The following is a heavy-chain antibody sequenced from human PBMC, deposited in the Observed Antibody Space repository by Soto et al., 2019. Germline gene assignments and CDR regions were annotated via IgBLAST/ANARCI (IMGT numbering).Heavy chain of an antibody. CDR2: MNPNSGNT. D-gene: IGHD6-19*01. V-gene: IGHV1-8*01. CDR1: GYTFTSYD. CDR3: ARGDSSGWYYYYGMDV. Sequence: ASVKVSCKASGYTFTSYDINWVRQATGQGLEWMGWMNPNSGNTGYAQKFQGRVTMTRNTSISTADMELSSLRSEDTAVYSCARGDSSGWYYYYGMDVWGQGTTVTVSS. J-gene: IGHJ6*02.